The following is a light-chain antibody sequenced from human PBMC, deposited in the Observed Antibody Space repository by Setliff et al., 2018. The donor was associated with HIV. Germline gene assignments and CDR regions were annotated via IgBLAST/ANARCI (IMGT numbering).Light chain of an antibody. V-gene: IGLV2-11*02. CDR3: CSYTGSYTYI. Sequence: QSALTQPPSVSGSPGQSVTFSCTGSSSDVGAYNYVSWYQQHPGKAPKLMIYDVTKRPSGVPDRFSGSKSGNTASLTSSGLQAEDEADYYCCSYTGSYTYIFGSGTKVTVL. CDR2: DVT. CDR1: SSDVGAYNY. J-gene: IGLJ1*01.